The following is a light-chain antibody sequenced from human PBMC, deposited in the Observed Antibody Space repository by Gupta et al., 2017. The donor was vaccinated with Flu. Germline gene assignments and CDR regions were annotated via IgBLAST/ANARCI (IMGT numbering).Light chain of an antibody. CDR2: EVT. J-gene: IGLJ3*02. Sequence: SALTQPASVSGSPEQSLTNSCTGASSDVGGYLYVSGYQHHPRKAPKLIIFEVTNRPPGVSNLFSGSESGNTASLTMSGLQAEDEADYYCTSYTTPSTVVFGGGTKLTVL. V-gene: IGLV2-14*01. CDR3: TSYTTPSTVV. CDR1: SSDVGGYLY.